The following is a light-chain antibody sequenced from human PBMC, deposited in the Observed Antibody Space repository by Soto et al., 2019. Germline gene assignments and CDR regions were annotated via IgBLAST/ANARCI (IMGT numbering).Light chain of an antibody. CDR3: QQYGRSLLT. J-gene: IGKJ4*01. Sequence: EIVLTQSPGTLSLSPGERATLSCRASETVGNYLAWYQQKPGQAPRLVIFDASNRASDIPDRFSGRGSGTDFTLTISRLEVEDFAVYYCQQYGRSLLTFGGGTKVEIK. CDR1: ETVGNY. CDR2: DAS. V-gene: IGKV3-20*01.